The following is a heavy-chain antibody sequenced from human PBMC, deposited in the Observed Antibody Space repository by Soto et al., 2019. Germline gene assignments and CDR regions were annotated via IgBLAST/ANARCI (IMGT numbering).Heavy chain of an antibody. CDR1: GFTFSSYG. V-gene: IGHV3-33*01. CDR3: ARDAYFYYYDSSGLGAFDS. Sequence: QVQLVESGGGVVQPGRSLRLSCAASGFTFSSYGMHWVSQAPGRGLEWVAVIWYDGSNKYYADSVKGRFTISRDNSKNTLYLQMNSLRAEDTAVYYCARDAYFYYYDSSGLGAFDSWGQGTMVTVSS. CDR2: IWYDGSNK. J-gene: IGHJ3*02. D-gene: IGHD3-22*01.